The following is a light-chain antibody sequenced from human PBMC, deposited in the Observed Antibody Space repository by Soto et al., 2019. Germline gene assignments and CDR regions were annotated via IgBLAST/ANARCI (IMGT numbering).Light chain of an antibody. Sequence: QSALNQPASVSGSPGQSITISCTGTRSDVGSYNLVSWYQQHPGTAPKLMIYEAFKRPLGVSNRFSGSKSGDTASLTISGLQAEDEADYYCCSYAGSTTLYVFGTGTKVTVL. J-gene: IGLJ1*01. V-gene: IGLV2-23*01. CDR3: CSYAGSTTLYV. CDR1: RSDVGSYNL. CDR2: EAF.